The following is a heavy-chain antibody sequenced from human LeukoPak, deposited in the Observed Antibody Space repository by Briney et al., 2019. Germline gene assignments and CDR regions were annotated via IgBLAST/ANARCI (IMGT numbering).Heavy chain of an antibody. J-gene: IGHJ4*02. CDR1: GFTFSSYG. V-gene: IGHV3-23*01. CDR3: LRGDRRDY. CDR2: ISGSGGST. Sequence: PGGSLRLSCAASGFTFSSYGMSWVRQAPGKGLEWVSGISGSGGSTYYADSVKGRFIISRDNAKDSLYLQMNSLRVEDTAVYYCLRGDRRDYWGQGTLVTVSS.